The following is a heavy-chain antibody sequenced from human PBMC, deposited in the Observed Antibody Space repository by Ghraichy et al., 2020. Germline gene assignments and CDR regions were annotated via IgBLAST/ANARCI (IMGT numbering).Heavy chain of an antibody. J-gene: IGHJ6*02. CDR1: GGSISSYY. Sequence: SETLSLTCTVSGGSISSYYWSWIRQPPGKGLEWIGYIYYSGSTNYNPSLKSRVTISVDTSKNQFSLKLSSVTAADTAVYYCARESTFETYYDYVWGSYRFISMDVWGQGTTVTVSS. CDR2: IYYSGST. V-gene: IGHV4-59*01. CDR3: ARESTFETYYDYVWGSYRFISMDV. D-gene: IGHD3-16*02.